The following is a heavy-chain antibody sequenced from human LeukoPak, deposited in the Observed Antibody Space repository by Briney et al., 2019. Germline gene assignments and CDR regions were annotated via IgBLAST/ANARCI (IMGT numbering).Heavy chain of an antibody. V-gene: IGHV3-23*01. CDR1: GFTFSSYA. CDR2: ISGSGGNL. D-gene: IGHD6-13*01. CDR3: AKGNAWYRPTSFDY. Sequence: GGSLRLSCAASGFTFSSYAMTWIRQAPGKRLEWVSAISGSGGNLYHTDSVKGRFIISRDNSKNRVYLQMNSLRPEDAAMYYCAKGNAWYRPTSFDYWGQGSLVSVS. J-gene: IGHJ4*02.